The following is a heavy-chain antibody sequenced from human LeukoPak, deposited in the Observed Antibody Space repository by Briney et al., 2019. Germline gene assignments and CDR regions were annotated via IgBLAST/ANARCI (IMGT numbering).Heavy chain of an antibody. CDR1: GYTFTGYY. CDR2: INPYSGGT. V-gene: IGHV1-2*02. D-gene: IGHD2-8*01. CDR3: ASSSSGPVHGTIRD. Sequence: ASVTVSCKASGYTFTGYYMHWVRQAPGQGLEWVGWINPYSGGTTYAKTFQGRITISRDTSISTAYMELRRLKSDDTAVYYCASSSSGPVHGTIRDWGQGTLVTVSS. J-gene: IGHJ4*02.